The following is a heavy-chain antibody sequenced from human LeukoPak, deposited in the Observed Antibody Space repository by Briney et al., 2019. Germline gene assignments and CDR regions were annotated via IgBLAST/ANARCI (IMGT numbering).Heavy chain of an antibody. D-gene: IGHD1-26*01. CDR2: ISTGSSYI. J-gene: IGHJ4*02. CDR3: ARGVGASDY. V-gene: IGHV3-21*01. Sequence: GGSLGLSCAASGFTFSSYSMNWVRQAPGKGLEWVSSISTGSSYIYYADSLKGRFTISRDNAENSLYLQMNSLRAEDTAVYYCARGVGASDYWGQGTLVTVSS. CDR1: GFTFSSYS.